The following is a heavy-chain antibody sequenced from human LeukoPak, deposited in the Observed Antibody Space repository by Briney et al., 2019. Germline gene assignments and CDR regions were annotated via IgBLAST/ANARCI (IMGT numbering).Heavy chain of an antibody. J-gene: IGHJ5*02. CDR1: GFTVSDNY. D-gene: IGHD6-13*01. CDR2: MYSRGDT. CDR3: ARDAPQVPAAGVLAS. Sequence: PGGSLSLSCAASGFTVSDNYMSWVRQAPGKGLEWVSVMYSRGDTYYADSVKGRFTFSRDISKNTLYLQMNGLRPEDTAMYYCARDAPQVPAAGVLASWGQGTLVTVSS. V-gene: IGHV3-53*01.